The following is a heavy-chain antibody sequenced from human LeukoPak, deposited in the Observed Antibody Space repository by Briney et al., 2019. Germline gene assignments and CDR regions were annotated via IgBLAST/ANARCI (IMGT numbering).Heavy chain of an antibody. CDR2: LNPNSGNT. V-gene: IGHV1-8*03. Sequence: ASVKVSCKASGYTFTSYDFNWARQAAGQGLEWMGWLNPNSGNTGYAQKFQGRVTITADESTSTAYMELSSLRSEDTAVYYCARWSQRWLFRFDYWGQGTLVTVSS. D-gene: IGHD5-24*01. CDR3: ARWSQRWLFRFDY. J-gene: IGHJ4*02. CDR1: GYTFTSYD.